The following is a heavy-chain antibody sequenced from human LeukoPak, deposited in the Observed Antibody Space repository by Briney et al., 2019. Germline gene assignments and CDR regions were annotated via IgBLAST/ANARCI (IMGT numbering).Heavy chain of an antibody. D-gene: IGHD3-10*01. J-gene: IGHJ4*02. V-gene: IGHV3-30*18. Sequence: GRSLRLSCAASGFTFSSYGMHWVRQAPGKGLEWVAVISNDGSNKYYADSVKGRFTISRDNSKNTLYLQMNSLRAEDTAVYYCAKSHYRGFGELFSNFDYWGQGTLVTVSS. CDR2: ISNDGSNK. CDR1: GFTFSSYG. CDR3: AKSHYRGFGELFSNFDY.